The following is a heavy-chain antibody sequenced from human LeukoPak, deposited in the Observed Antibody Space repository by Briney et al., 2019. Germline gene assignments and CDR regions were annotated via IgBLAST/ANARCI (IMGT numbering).Heavy chain of an antibody. CDR2: IRSKAYGGTT. CDR3: TRQYYDTSEVDY. Sequence: GGSLRLSCTASGLTFGDYAMSWFRQAPGKGLEWVGFIRSKAYGGTTEYAASVKGRFTISRDDSKSIAYLQMNSLKTEDTAVYYCTRQYYDTSEVDYWGQGTLVTVSS. J-gene: IGHJ4*02. CDR1: GLTFGDYA. V-gene: IGHV3-49*03. D-gene: IGHD3-22*01.